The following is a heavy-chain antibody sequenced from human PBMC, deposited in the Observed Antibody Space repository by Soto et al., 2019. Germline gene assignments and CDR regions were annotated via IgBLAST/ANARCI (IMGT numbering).Heavy chain of an antibody. CDR3: ARDTDGLHY. J-gene: IGHJ4*02. CDR2: ISESGGTI. V-gene: IGHV3-23*01. Sequence: GGSLRLSCAASGFTFSSSAMTWARQAPGKGLEWVSAISESGGTIFYADSVKGRFTVSRDNAKNTLYLQMNSLRADDTAVYYCARDTDGLHYWGQGTLVTVSS. CDR1: GFTFSSSA.